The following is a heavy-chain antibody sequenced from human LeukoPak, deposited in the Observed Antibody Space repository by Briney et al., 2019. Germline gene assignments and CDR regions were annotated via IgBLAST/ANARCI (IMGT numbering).Heavy chain of an antibody. CDR2: IYYSGST. D-gene: IGHD6-6*01. CDR3: ARFHGSSSTSDY. Sequence: SETLSLTCTVSGGSISSYYWSWIRQPPGKGLEWIGYIYYSGSTNYNPSLKSRVTISVDTSKNQCSLKLSSVTAADTAVYYCARFHGSSSTSDYWGQGTLVTVSS. V-gene: IGHV4-59*01. J-gene: IGHJ4*02. CDR1: GGSISSYY.